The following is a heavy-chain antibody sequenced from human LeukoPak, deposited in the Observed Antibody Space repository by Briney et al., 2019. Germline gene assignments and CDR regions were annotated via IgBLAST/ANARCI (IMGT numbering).Heavy chain of an antibody. J-gene: IGHJ4*02. Sequence: GGSLRLSCAASGFTFSSYSMNWVRQAPGKALEWVSSISSSSSYIYYADSVKGRFTISRDNAKTSLYLQMNSLRAEYTAGYYCARAPRRLGELSSTFDYWGQGTLVTVPS. CDR2: ISSSSSYI. CDR3: ARAPRRLGELSSTFDY. CDR1: GFTFSSYS. V-gene: IGHV3-21*01. D-gene: IGHD3-16*02.